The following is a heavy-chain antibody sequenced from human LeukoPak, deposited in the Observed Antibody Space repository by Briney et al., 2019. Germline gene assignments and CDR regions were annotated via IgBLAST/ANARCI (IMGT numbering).Heavy chain of an antibody. V-gene: IGHV4-39*07. CDR1: GGSISSSNYY. D-gene: IGHD1-26*01. CDR3: AGVGVTADFDY. Sequence: PSETLSLTCTASGGSISSSNYYWVWIRQPPGKGLEWIGSIYYSGTAYYNPSLKSRVTISIDTAKNQFSLNLSSGTAADTAVYYCAGVGVTADFDYWGQGPRVTVSS. J-gene: IGHJ4*02. CDR2: IYYSGTA.